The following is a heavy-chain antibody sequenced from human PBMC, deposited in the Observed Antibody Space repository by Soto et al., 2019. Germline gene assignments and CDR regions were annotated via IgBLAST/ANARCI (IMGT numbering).Heavy chain of an antibody. CDR1: GFPFRSYA. V-gene: IGHV3-23*01. CDR3: AKYSPEQWLVLMRREYYFDY. J-gene: IGHJ4*02. Sequence: AGSPRLSCASSGFPFRSYAMSLVLKAPGKGLEWVSAISGSGGSTYYADSVKGRFTISRDNSKNTLYLQMNSLRAEDTAVYYCAKYSPEQWLVLMRREYYFDYWGQGTLVTVSS. CDR2: ISGSGGST. D-gene: IGHD6-19*01.